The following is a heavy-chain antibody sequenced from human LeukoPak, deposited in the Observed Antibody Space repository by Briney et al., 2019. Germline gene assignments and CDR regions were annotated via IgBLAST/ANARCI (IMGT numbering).Heavy chain of an antibody. Sequence: ASVKVSCKASGYTFTSYDISWVRQAPGQGLEWVGWISAYNGNTNYAQKLQGRVTMTTDTSTSTAYMELRSLRSDDTAVYYCARDNYYDSSGAPHWGQGTLVTVSS. CDR2: ISAYNGNT. CDR1: GYTFTSYD. D-gene: IGHD3-22*01. V-gene: IGHV1-18*01. CDR3: ARDNYYDSSGAPH. J-gene: IGHJ4*02.